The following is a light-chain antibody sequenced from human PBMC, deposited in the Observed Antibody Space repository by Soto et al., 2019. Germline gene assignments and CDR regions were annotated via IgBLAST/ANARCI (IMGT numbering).Light chain of an antibody. CDR3: LQHNSYPRT. V-gene: IGKV1-17*01. CDR1: QGIGKD. Sequence: DIKMTQSPSSLSASVGDRVTITCRASQGIGKDLGWYQQKPGKAPTRLIYAASSLQIGVPSRFSGSGSGTEFTLTISSLQPEDVATYYCLQHNSYPRTFGQGTKVEIK. J-gene: IGKJ1*01. CDR2: AAS.